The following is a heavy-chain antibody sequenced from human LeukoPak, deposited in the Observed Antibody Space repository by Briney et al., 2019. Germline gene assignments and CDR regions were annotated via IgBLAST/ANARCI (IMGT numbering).Heavy chain of an antibody. CDR1: GGSISSGGHY. CDR3: ARDIGPYDSSSSAAFDI. Sequence: PSQTLSLTCTVSGGSISSGGHYRSWIRQPPGKGLEWIGYIYQSGRTYYNPSLKGRVTMSLDRSKNQFSLNLTSVTAADTAVYNCARDIGPYDSSSSAAFDIWGQGTMVTVSS. CDR2: IYQSGRT. V-gene: IGHV4-30-2*01. D-gene: IGHD6-6*01. J-gene: IGHJ3*02.